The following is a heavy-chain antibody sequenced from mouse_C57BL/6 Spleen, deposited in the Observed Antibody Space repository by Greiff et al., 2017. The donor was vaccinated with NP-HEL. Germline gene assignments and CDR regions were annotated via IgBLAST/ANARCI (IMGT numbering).Heavy chain of an antibody. D-gene: IGHD1-1*01. CDR2: IDPETGGT. V-gene: IGHV1-15*01. CDR1: GYTFTDYE. J-gene: IGHJ1*03. Sequence: VQLQQSGAELVRPGASVTLSCKASGYTFTDYEMHWVKQTPVHGLEWIGAIDPETGGTAYNQKFKGKAILTADKSSSTAYMELRSLTSEDSAVYYCTRNYYGSSYGYWYFDVWGTGTTVTVSS. CDR3: TRNYYGSSYGYWYFDV.